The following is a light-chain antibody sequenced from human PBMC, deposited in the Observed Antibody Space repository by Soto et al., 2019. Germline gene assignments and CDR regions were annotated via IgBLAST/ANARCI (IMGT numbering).Light chain of an antibody. J-gene: IGLJ2*01. CDR2: SNN. Sequence: QPVLTQPPSASGTPGQRVTISCSGSSSNMGSNTVNWYQQLPGTAPKLLIYSNNQRPSGVPDRFSGSTSGTSASLAISGLQSEDEADYYCASWDDSLNGRVFGGGTKLTVL. CDR1: SSNMGSNT. CDR3: ASWDDSLNGRV. V-gene: IGLV1-44*01.